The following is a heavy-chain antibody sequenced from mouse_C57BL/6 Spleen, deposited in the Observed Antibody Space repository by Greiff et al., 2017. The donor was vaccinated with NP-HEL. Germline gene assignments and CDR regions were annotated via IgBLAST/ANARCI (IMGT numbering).Heavy chain of an antibody. Sequence: VQLKQSGPELVKPGASVKISCKASGYSFTGYYMNWVKQSPEKSLEWIGEINPSTGGTTYNQKFKAKATLTVDKSSSTAYMQLKSLTSEDSAVYYCASYSNYPFFAYWGQGTLVTVSA. V-gene: IGHV1-42*01. CDR3: ASYSNYPFFAY. CDR2: INPSTGGT. D-gene: IGHD2-5*01. CDR1: GYSFTGYY. J-gene: IGHJ3*01.